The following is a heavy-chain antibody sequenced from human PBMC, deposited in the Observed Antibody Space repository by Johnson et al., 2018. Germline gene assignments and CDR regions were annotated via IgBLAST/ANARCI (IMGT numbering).Heavy chain of an antibody. D-gene: IGHD3-9*01. J-gene: IGHJ4*02. CDR1: GFSFSSYG. Sequence: QVQLVQSGGGVVQPGRSLRLSCAASGFSFSSYGMHWVRQAPGKGLEWVAIIWYDGSKKYSADSVKGRFTISRDISKNTLYLQMNSLRAEDTAVYYCARDGADYDILTGYYGTGSYGGFDYWGQGTLVTVSS. CDR2: IWYDGSKK. V-gene: IGHV3-33*01. CDR3: ARDGADYDILTGYYGTGSYGGFDY.